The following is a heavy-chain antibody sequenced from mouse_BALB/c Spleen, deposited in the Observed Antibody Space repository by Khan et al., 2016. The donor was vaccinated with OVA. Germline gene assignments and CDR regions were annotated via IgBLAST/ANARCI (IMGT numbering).Heavy chain of an antibody. J-gene: IGHJ2*01. CDR1: GYSITSDYA. D-gene: IGHD1-1*02. Sequence: EVQLQESGPGLVKPSQSLSLTCTVTGYSITSDYAWNWIRQFPGNKLEWMGYISYSGNTKYNPSLKSRISITRDTSENQFFLQLNSVTIEVTATYYCARIYGGDFDYWGQGTTLTVSS. V-gene: IGHV3-2*02. CDR2: ISYSGNT. CDR3: ARIYGGDFDY.